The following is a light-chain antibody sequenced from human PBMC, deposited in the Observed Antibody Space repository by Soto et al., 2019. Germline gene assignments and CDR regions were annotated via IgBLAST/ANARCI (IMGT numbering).Light chain of an antibody. CDR2: GVS. CDR1: QSVSSN. CDR3: QQYNNWPPTWT. Sequence: EILMTQSPAPLSVSPGERATLSCRARQSVSSNLAWYQQKPGQAPRLLIYGVSTRATDIPARFSGSGSGTEFTLTISSLQSEDFAVYYCQQYNNWPPTWTFGQGTKVDIK. J-gene: IGKJ1*01. V-gene: IGKV3-15*01.